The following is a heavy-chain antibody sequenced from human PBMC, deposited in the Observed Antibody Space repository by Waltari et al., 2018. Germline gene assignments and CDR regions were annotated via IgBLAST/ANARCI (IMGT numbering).Heavy chain of an antibody. Sequence: QVQLVESGGAAVQPGRSLRLSCEVAGFTFSSCGMHWVRRAPGKGLEWVAAISNDGTDKKYVDSVRGRFSVSRDNSKDTLYLQMSSLRTEDTAVYYCAKGFDFWSGYSLSYFDYWGQGTLVTVSS. CDR1: GFTFSSCG. D-gene: IGHD3-3*01. CDR3: AKGFDFWSGYSLSYFDY. V-gene: IGHV3-30*18. J-gene: IGHJ4*02. CDR2: ISNDGTDK.